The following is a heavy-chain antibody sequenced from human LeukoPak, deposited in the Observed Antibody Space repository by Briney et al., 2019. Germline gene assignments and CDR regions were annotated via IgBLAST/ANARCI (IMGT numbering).Heavy chain of an antibody. CDR3: ARVRRDSSDDRGYFDY. Sequence: PSETLSLTCTVSGGSISSYYWSWIRQPAGKGLEWIGRIYTSGSTNYNPSLKSRVTMSVDTSKNQFSLKLSSVTAADTAVYYCARVRRDSSDDRGYFDYWGQGTLVTVSS. CDR2: IYTSGST. J-gene: IGHJ4*02. V-gene: IGHV4-4*07. D-gene: IGHD3-22*01. CDR1: GGSISSYY.